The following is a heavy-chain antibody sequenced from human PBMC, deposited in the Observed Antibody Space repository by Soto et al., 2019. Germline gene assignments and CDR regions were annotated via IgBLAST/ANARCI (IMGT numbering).Heavy chain of an antibody. Sequence: SVKVSCKASGGTFSSYAISWVRQAPEQGLEWMGGIIPIFGTANYAQKFQGRVTITADESTSTAYMELSSLRSEDTAVYYCARGGNVDTAMVAYYYYGMDVWGQGTTVTVSS. CDR1: GGTFSSYA. CDR2: IIPIFGTA. J-gene: IGHJ6*02. V-gene: IGHV1-69*13. D-gene: IGHD5-18*01. CDR3: ARGGNVDTAMVAYYYYGMDV.